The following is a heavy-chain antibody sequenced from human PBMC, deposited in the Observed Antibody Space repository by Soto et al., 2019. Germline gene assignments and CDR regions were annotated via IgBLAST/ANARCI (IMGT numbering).Heavy chain of an antibody. CDR1: GGSISSSNW. CDR2: IYHSGST. J-gene: IGHJ4*02. D-gene: IGHD2-2*01. Sequence: SETLSLTCAVSGGSISSSNWWSWVPQPPGKGLEWIGEIYHSGSTNYNPSLKSRVTISVDKSKNQFSLKLSSVTAADTAVYYCARTSSRQWGIDYWGQGTLVTVSS. V-gene: IGHV4-4*02. CDR3: ARTSSRQWGIDY.